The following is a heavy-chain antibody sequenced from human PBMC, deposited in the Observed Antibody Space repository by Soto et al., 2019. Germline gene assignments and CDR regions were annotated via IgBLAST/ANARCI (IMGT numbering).Heavy chain of an antibody. CDR1: GGSISSSSYY. CDR2: IYYSGST. Sequence: SETLSLTCTVSGGSISSSSYYWGWIRQPPGKGLEWIGSIYYSGSTYYNPSLKSRVTISVDTSKNQFSLKLSSVTAADTAVYYCARWGYYDFWSGYYTSYGMDVWGQGTTVTVSS. V-gene: IGHV4-39*01. J-gene: IGHJ6*02. D-gene: IGHD3-3*01. CDR3: ARWGYYDFWSGYYTSYGMDV.